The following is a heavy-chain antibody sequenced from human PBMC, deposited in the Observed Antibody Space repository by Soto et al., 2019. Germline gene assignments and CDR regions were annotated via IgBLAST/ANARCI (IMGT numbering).Heavy chain of an antibody. Sequence: QVQLVQSGAEVKKPGASVKVSCKASGYTFTRSGISWVRQAPGQGLEWMGWISTYNGDTNYAQTFQGRVTMTTDTATSTVPMEVRSLRSDDKAVYYCAREGVPPYYYNGMDVWGQGTPVTVSS. CDR1: GYTFTRSG. V-gene: IGHV1-18*01. J-gene: IGHJ6*02. CDR3: AREGVPPYYYNGMDV. CDR2: ISTYNGDT.